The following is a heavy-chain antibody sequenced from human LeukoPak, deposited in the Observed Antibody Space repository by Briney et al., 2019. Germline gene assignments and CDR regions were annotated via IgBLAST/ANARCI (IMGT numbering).Heavy chain of an antibody. CDR1: GGTFSSYA. CDR3: ARDHIVVVPAANYYYYYGMDV. Sequence: SVKVSCKASGGTFSSYAISWVRQASGQGLEWMGGIIPIFGTANYAQKFQGRVTITADESTSTAYMELSSLRSEDTAVYYCARDHIVVVPAANYYYYYGMDVWGQGTTVTVSS. CDR2: IIPIFGTA. J-gene: IGHJ6*02. V-gene: IGHV1-69*13. D-gene: IGHD2-2*01.